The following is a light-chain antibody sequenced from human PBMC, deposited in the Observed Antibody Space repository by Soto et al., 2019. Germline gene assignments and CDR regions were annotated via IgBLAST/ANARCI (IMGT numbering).Light chain of an antibody. CDR2: DAS. CDR1: QSFTTSQ. V-gene: IGKV3D-20*02. J-gene: IGKJ5*01. CDR3: QQRSNWPIT. Sequence: EMVLTQSPGTLSLSPGERATLSCRASQSFTTSQLAWYQQRPGQAPRLLIYDASNRATGIPARFSGSGSGTDFTLTISSLEPEDFAVYYCQQRSNWPITFGQGTRLE.